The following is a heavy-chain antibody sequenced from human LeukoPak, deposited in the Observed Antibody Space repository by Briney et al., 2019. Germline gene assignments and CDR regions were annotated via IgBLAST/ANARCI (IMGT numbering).Heavy chain of an antibody. V-gene: IGHV4-4*07. CDR3: AREGGPYRPLDY. Sequence: SETLSLTCTVSGGSISSYYWSWIRQPAGKGLEWIARIYSSGSTNYNPSLESRVTMSVDMSENHISLKLTSVTAADTAVYYCAREGGPYRPLDYSGQGTLVTVSS. CDR2: IYSSGST. J-gene: IGHJ4*02. CDR1: GGSISSYY.